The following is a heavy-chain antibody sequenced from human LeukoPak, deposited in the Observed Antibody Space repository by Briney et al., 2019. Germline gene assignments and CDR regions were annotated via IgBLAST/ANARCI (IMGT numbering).Heavy chain of an antibody. CDR2: LSYDGTNQ. CDR3: ARDWTSPKPFDY. Sequence: PGGSLRLSCVASGFTFSYYGMHWVRQTPGKELEWVAVLSYDGTNQNYADSVKGRFTISRDDSKNSLYLQMNSLRAEDTAVYYCARDWTSPKPFDYWGQGTLVTVSS. V-gene: IGHV3-30*03. D-gene: IGHD2-2*01. CDR1: GFTFSYYG. J-gene: IGHJ4*02.